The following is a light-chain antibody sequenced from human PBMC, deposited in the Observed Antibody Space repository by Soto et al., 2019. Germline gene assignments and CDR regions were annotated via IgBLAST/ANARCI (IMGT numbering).Light chain of an antibody. CDR2: GAS. CDR3: QQYVSSPPYT. J-gene: IGKJ2*01. CDR1: QSLSSSY. V-gene: IGKV3-20*01. Sequence: EIVLTQSPGTLSLSPGERATLSCRASQSLSSSYLAWYQQKPGQAPRILIYGASSRATGIPDRFSGSGSGTDLKLPISRLEPEDFAVYYCQQYVSSPPYTFGQGTKLEIK.